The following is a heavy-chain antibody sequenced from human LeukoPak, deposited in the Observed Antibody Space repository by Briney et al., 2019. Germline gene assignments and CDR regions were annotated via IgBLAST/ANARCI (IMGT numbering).Heavy chain of an antibody. V-gene: IGHV4-39*01. Sequence: SETLSLTCTVSGGSISSSSAYWGWIRQPPGKGLEWIGSIYYSKNTYYNPSLKSRVTISVDTSKNQISLKLNSVTAADTAMYYCARHGDLLSPFQTWGQGTLVTVSS. J-gene: IGHJ5*02. CDR3: ARHGDLLSPFQT. CDR2: IYYSKNT. CDR1: GGSISSSSAY. D-gene: IGHD2-21*02.